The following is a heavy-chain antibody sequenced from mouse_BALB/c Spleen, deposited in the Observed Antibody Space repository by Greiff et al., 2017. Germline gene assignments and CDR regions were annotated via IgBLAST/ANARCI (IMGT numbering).Heavy chain of an antibody. CDR1: GFTFSSYG. V-gene: IGHV5-6-3*01. CDR3: ARGYGGSAMDY. CDR2: INSNGGST. Sequence: EVHLVESGGGLVQPGGSLKLSCAASGFTFSSYGMSWVRQTPDKRLELVATINSNGGSTYYPDSVKGRFTISRDNAKNTLYLQMSSLKSEDTAMYYCARGYGGSAMDYWGQGTSVTVSS. D-gene: IGHD2-14*01. J-gene: IGHJ4*01.